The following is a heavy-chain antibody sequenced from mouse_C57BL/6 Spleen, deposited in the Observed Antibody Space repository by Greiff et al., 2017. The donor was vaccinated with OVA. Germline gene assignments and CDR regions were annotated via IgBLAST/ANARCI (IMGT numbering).Heavy chain of an antibody. CDR3: ARPEGYYAMDY. V-gene: IGHV5-17*01. CDR1: GFTFSDYG. CDR2: ISSGSSTI. D-gene: IGHD3-3*01. J-gene: IGHJ4*01. Sequence: EVKLVESGGGLVKPGGSPKLSCAASGFTFSDYGMHWVRQAPEKGLEWVAYISSGSSTIYYADTVKGRFTISRDNAKNTLFLQMTSLRSEDTAMYYCARPEGYYAMDYWGQGTSVTVSS.